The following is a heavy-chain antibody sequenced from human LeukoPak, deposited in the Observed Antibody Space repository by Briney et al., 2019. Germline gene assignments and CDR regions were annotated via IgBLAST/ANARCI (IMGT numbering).Heavy chain of an antibody. Sequence: ASVKVSCKASGYTFTGYYMHWVRQAPGRGLEWMGWINPNSGGTNYAQKFQGRVTVTRDTSISTAYMELSRLRSEDTAVYYCAKDVEVAGIWWGGNEYYAKDVWGQGTTVIVSS. CDR3: AKDVEVAGIWWGGNEYYAKDV. J-gene: IGHJ6*02. CDR2: INPNSGGT. CDR1: GYTFTGYY. V-gene: IGHV1-2*02. D-gene: IGHD6-19*01.